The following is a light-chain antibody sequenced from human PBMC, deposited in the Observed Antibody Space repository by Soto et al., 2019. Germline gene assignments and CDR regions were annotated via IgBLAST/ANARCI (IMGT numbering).Light chain of an antibody. Sequence: QSVLTQTPSVSAAPGQKVTISCSGSSSNIGNNYVSWYQQLPGTAPKLLIYDNNKRPSGIPDRFSGSKSGTSATLGITGLQTGVEADYYCGTWDSSLSAYVVFGGGTKVTVL. CDR1: SSNIGNNY. J-gene: IGLJ2*01. CDR2: DNN. CDR3: GTWDSSLSAYVV. V-gene: IGLV1-51*01.